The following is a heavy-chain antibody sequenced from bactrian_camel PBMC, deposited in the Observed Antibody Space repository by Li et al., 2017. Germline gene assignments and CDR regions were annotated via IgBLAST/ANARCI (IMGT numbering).Heavy chain of an antibody. CDR2: VSRVDRAN. CDR3: AASRYECYSGLGGQRNADEFDY. J-gene: IGHJ4*01. D-gene: IGHD3*01. V-gene: IGHV3S6*01. Sequence: HVQLVESGGGSVQTGGSLRLSCAASGYTDSTYCKGWFRQSPGKERERVAVVSRVDRANYYADSVKGRFTISQDNGKNALYLQMNSLKPQDSAMYYCAASRYECYSGLGGQRNADEFDYWGQGTQVTVS. CDR1: GYTDSTYC.